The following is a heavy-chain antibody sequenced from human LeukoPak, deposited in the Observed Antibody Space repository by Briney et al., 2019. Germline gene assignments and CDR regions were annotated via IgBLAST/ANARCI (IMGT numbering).Heavy chain of an antibody. V-gene: IGHV3-66*01. CDR3: ARDIDSSGYYWFDP. CDR2: IYSGGST. J-gene: IGHJ5*02. Sequence: HPGGSLRLSCTGSGFTVSSSYMSWVRQTPGKGLEWVSVIYSGGSTYYADSVKGRFTISRDNSKNTLYLQMNSLRAEDTAVYYCARDIDSSGYYWFDPWGQGTLVTVSS. D-gene: IGHD3-22*01. CDR1: GFTVSSSY.